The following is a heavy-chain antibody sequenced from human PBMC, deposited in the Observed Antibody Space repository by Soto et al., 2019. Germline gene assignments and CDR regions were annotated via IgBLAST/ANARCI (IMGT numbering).Heavy chain of an antibody. CDR3: AILVDIVVVPAASVGWFDP. J-gene: IGHJ5*02. CDR2: INHSGST. V-gene: IGHV4-34*01. D-gene: IGHD2-2*03. Sequence: SETLSLTCAVYGGSFSGYYWSWIRQPPGKGLEWIGEINHSGSTNYNPSLKSRVTISVDTSKNQFSLKLSSVTAADTAVYYCAILVDIVVVPAASVGWFDPWGQGTLVTVSS. CDR1: GGSFSGYY.